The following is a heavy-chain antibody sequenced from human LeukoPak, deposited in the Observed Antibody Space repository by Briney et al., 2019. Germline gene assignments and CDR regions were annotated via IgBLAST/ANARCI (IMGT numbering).Heavy chain of an antibody. CDR3: ARIQNRYYYGMDV. CDR2: ISWNSGSK. CDR1: GFTFDDYA. V-gene: IGHV3-9*01. Sequence: GRSLRLSCAASGFTFDDYAMHWVRQAPGKGLEWVSGISWNSGSKGYADSVKGRFTISRDNAKNSLYLQMNSLRAEDTALYYCARIQNRYYYGMDVWGQGTTVTVSS. D-gene: IGHD2/OR15-2a*01. J-gene: IGHJ6*02.